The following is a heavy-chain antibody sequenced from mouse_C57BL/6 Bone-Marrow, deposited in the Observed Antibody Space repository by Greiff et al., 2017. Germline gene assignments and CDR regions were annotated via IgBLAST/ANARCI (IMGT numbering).Heavy chain of an antibody. J-gene: IGHJ2*01. V-gene: IGHV5-4*01. CDR1: GFTFSSYA. CDR3: ARDRGTGTRSYFDY. D-gene: IGHD4-1*01. Sequence: EVQLVESGGGLVKPGGSLKLSCAASGFTFSSYAMSWVRQTPEKRLEWVATISDGGSYTYYPDNVKGRFTISRDNAKNNLYLQMSHLKSEDTAMYYCARDRGTGTRSYFDYWGQGTTLTVSS. CDR2: ISDGGSYT.